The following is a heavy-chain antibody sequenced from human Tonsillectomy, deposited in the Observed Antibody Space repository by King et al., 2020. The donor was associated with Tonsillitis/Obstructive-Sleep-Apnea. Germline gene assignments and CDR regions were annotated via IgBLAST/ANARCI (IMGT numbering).Heavy chain of an antibody. V-gene: IGHV4-4*02. CDR1: GGSISSSNW. CDR2: IYHSGCT. J-gene: IGHJ4*02. Sequence: QLQESGPGLVKPSGTLSLTCAVSGGSISSSNWWSWVRQPPGKGLEWIGEIYHSGCTNYTPSLKGRVTISVDKSKNQFSLKLSSVTAADTAVYYCARRASGSSTLFDYWGQGTLVTVSS. D-gene: IGHD3-10*01. CDR3: ARRASGSSTLFDY.